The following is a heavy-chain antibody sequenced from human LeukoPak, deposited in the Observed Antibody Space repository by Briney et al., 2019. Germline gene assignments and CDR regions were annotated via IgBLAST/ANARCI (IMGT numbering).Heavy chain of an antibody. CDR3: ARGNIVVVTANNWFDP. CDR1: GGSISSGDYY. Sequence: SETLSLTCTVSGGSISSGDYYWRWLRQPRGKGLEWIGYIYYSGSTHYHPSLKSPVTISVVTSKTHFSLKLSSVTAADTAVYYCARGNIVVVTANNWFDPCGQGTLVTVSS. J-gene: IGHJ5*02. V-gene: IGHV4-30-4*01. D-gene: IGHD2-21*02. CDR2: IYYSGST.